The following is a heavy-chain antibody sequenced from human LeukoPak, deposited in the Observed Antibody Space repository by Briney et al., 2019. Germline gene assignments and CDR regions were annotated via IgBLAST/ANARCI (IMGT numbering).Heavy chain of an antibody. J-gene: IGHJ6*03. CDR3: ARSTTGTNRMDV. Sequence: ASVKVSCKASGYTFTSYGISWVRQAPGQGLEWMGWISAYNGNTNYAQKLQGRVTMTTDTSTSTAYMELRSLISDDTAVYYCARSTTGTNRMDVWGKGTTVTVSS. D-gene: IGHD1-1*01. CDR1: GYTFTSYG. V-gene: IGHV1-18*01. CDR2: ISAYNGNT.